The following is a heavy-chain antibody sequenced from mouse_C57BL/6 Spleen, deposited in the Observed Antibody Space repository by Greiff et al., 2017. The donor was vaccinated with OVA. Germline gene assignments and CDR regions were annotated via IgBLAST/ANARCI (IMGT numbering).Heavy chain of an antibody. Sequence: VQLKEPGAELVKPGASVKMSCKASGYTFTSYWITWVKQRPGQGLEWIGDIYPGSGSTNYNEKFKSKATLTVDTSSSTAYMQLSSLTSEDSAVYYCARSYYGRDYFDYWGQGTTLTVSS. J-gene: IGHJ2*01. CDR2: IYPGSGST. D-gene: IGHD1-1*01. V-gene: IGHV1-55*01. CDR1: GYTFTSYW. CDR3: ARSYYGRDYFDY.